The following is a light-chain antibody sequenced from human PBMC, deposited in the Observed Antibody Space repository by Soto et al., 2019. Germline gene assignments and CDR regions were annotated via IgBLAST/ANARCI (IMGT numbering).Light chain of an antibody. CDR3: LQHNSYPPT. J-gene: IGKJ1*01. V-gene: IGKV1-17*01. Sequence: DIQMTQSPSSLSASVGDRVTITCRASQSISSYLNWYQQKPGKAPKRLIYAASSLQSGVPSRFSGSGSGTDFTLTISSLHPEDFATYYCLQHNSYPPTFGQGTKVDIK. CDR2: AAS. CDR1: QSISSY.